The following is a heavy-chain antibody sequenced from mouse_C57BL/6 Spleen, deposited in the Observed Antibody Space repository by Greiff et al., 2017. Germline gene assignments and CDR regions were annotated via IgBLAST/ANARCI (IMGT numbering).Heavy chain of an antibody. CDR2: IYPGDGDT. D-gene: IGHD1-1*01. J-gene: IGHJ4*01. CDR1: GYAFSSYW. CDR3: ARSYYGYYYAMDY. Sequence: VQLQQSGAELVKPGASVKISCKASGYAFSSYWMNWVKQRPGKGLEWIGQIYPGDGDTNYNGKFKGKATLTADKSSSTAYMPLSSLTSEDSAVYFCARSYYGYYYAMDYWGQGTSVTVSS. V-gene: IGHV1-80*01.